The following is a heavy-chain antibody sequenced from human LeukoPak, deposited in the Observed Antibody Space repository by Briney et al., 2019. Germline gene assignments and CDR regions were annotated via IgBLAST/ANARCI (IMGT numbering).Heavy chain of an antibody. J-gene: IGHJ4*02. CDR2: IYYSGST. CDR3: ARGRWLQLGYYFDY. D-gene: IGHD5-24*01. Sequence: PSETLSLTCTVSGGSITNGGYYWSWIRQPPGKGLEWIGYIYYSGSTNYNPSLKSRVTISVDTSKNQFSLKLSSVTAADTAVYYCARGRWLQLGYYFDYWGQGTLVTVSS. CDR1: GGSITNGGYY. V-gene: IGHV4-61*08.